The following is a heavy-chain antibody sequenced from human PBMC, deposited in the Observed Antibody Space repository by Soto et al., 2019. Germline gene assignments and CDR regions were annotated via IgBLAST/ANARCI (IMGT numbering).Heavy chain of an antibody. CDR3: AKVGRVVPAATPPVYYYYYYGMDV. CDR1: GFTFSSYG. CDR2: ISYDGSNK. Sequence: GGSLRLSCAASGFTFSSYGMHWVRQAPGKGLEWVAVISYDGSNKYYADSVKGRFTISRDNSKNTLYLQMNSLRAEDTAVYYCAKVGRVVPAATPPVYYYYYYGMDVWGQGTTVTVSS. D-gene: IGHD2-2*01. V-gene: IGHV3-30*18. J-gene: IGHJ6*02.